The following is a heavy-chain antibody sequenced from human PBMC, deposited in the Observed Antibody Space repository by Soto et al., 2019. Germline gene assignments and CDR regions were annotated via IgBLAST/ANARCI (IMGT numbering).Heavy chain of an antibody. D-gene: IGHD3-9*01. CDR3: ARVVRYFDTPYGMDV. J-gene: IGHJ6*02. V-gene: IGHV3-23*01. CDR2: IGGSGSNT. Sequence: GVSPSLPFSASAFTISTKYMSWVRQAQGKGLEWVSGIGGSGSNTYYADSVKGRFTISRENSKNTLFLQMNSLRAEDTAEYYCARVVRYFDTPYGMDVWGQGTTVTVSS. CDR1: AFTISTKY.